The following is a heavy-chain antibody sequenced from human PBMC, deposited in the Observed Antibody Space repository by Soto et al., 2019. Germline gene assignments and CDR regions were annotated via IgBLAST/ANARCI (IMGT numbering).Heavy chain of an antibody. J-gene: IGHJ2*01. CDR2: IGTAGDT. Sequence: EVQLVESGGGLVQPGGSLRLSCAASGFTFSSYDMHWVRQATGKGLEWVSAIGTAGDTYYPGSVKGRFTISRENAKNSLYLQMNSLRAGDTAVYYSARDRYYYDSSGYLYWYFDLWGRGTRVTVSS. CDR1: GFTFSSYD. V-gene: IGHV3-13*01. CDR3: ARDRYYYDSSGYLYWYFDL. D-gene: IGHD3-22*01.